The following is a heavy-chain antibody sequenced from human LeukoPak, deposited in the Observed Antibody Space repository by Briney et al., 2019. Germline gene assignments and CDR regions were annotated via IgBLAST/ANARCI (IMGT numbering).Heavy chain of an antibody. CDR2: INHSEST. Sequence: PSETLSLTCAVYGGSFSGYYWSWIRQPPGKGLEWIGEINHSESTNYNPSLNSRVTISVETSKNQFSLKLSSVTAADTAVYYCARLFWGSYRAFDYWGQGTLVTVSS. CDR3: ARLFWGSYRAFDY. D-gene: IGHD3-16*02. J-gene: IGHJ4*02. V-gene: IGHV4-34*01. CDR1: GGSFSGYY.